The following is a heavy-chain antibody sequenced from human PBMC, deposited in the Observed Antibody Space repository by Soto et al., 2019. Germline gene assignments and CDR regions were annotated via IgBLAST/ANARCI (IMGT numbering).Heavy chain of an antibody. V-gene: IGHV5-51*01. CDR3: GRGPRSGCFYIDY. CDR2: IYPGDSDT. CDR1: GYSFSNYW. D-gene: IGHD1-26*01. J-gene: IGHJ4*02. Sequence: GESLKISCRGSGYSFSNYWIGWVRQMPGKGLQWMGIIYPGDSDTRYSPSVQGQVTLSADRSISTAYLQWSGLQASDTAMYYCGRGPRSGCFYIDYWCQGTLVTVSS.